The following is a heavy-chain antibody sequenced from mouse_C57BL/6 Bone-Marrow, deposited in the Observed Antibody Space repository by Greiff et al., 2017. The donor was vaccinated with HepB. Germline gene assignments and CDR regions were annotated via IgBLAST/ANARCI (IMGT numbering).Heavy chain of an antibody. J-gene: IGHJ1*03. CDR2: LWSGGST. CDR3: ARGDYYGSSYGYFDV. D-gene: IGHD1-1*01. CDR1: GFSLTSYG. Sequence: QVQLQQSGPGLVQPSQSLSITCTVSGFSLTSYGVHWVRQSPGKGLEWLGVLWSGGSTDYNAAFISRLSISKDNSKCQVFFKMNSLQADDTAIYYCARGDYYGSSYGYFDVWGTGTTVTVSS. V-gene: IGHV2-2*01.